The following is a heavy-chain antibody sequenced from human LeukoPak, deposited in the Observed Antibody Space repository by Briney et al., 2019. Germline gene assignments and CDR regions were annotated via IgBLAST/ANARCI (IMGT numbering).Heavy chain of an antibody. V-gene: IGHV1-46*01. CDR3: ARDLDTYVLLIAYDTFDN. CDR2: INPSGGST. D-gene: IGHD2-21*01. CDR1: GYTFTSYY. Sequence: ASVKVSCKASGYTFTSYYMHWVRQAPGQGLEWMGIINPSGGSTSYAQKFQGRVTMTRDTSTSTVYMELSSLRSEDTAVYYCARDLDTYVLLIAYDTFDNWGQGTMVTVSS. J-gene: IGHJ3*02.